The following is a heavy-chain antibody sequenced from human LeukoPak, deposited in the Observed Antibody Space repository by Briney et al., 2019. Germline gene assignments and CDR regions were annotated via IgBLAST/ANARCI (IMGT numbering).Heavy chain of an antibody. Sequence: SVKVSCKASGGTFSSYAISWVRQAPGQGPEWMGGIIPIFGTANYAQKFQGRVTITADESTSTAYMELSSLRSEDTAVYYCARCFDMGTDAFDIWGQGTMVTVSS. CDR1: GGTFSSYA. CDR3: ARCFDMGTDAFDI. D-gene: IGHD5-18*01. J-gene: IGHJ3*02. V-gene: IGHV1-69*13. CDR2: IIPIFGTA.